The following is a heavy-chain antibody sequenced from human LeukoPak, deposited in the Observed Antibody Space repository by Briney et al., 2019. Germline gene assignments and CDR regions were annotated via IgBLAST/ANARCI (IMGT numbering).Heavy chain of an antibody. CDR3: ARDPAGDGAAAFDF. V-gene: IGHV4-4*07. CDR2: IYSIGST. J-gene: IGHJ3*01. CDR1: GVSISSHY. Sequence: SETLSLTRTVSGVSISSHYWSWIRQPAGKGLEWIGRIYSIGSTNYNPSLSSRVTIAIDRSNNQFSLRLSSVTAADTAVYYCARDPAGDGAAAFDFWGQGTTVSVSS. D-gene: IGHD2-21*02.